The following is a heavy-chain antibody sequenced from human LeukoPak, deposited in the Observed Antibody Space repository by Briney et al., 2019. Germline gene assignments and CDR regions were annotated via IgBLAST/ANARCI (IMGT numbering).Heavy chain of an antibody. Sequence: GGSLRLSCAASGFTFSNHAMSWVRQTPGKGLQWVSVISGSSRTTEYADSVKGRFTISRDNSKNTLSLQMNSLRVEDTAIYYCAKNVVVKRYIDYWGQGTLVTVSS. CDR1: GFTFSNHA. CDR3: AKNVVVKRYIDY. V-gene: IGHV3-23*01. J-gene: IGHJ4*02. CDR2: ISGSSRTT. D-gene: IGHD2-15*01.